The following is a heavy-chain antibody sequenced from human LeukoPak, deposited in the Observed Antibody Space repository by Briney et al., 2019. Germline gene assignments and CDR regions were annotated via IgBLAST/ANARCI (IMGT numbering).Heavy chain of an antibody. V-gene: IGHV1-2*02. Sequence: ASVKVSCKASGYTFTCYYMHWVRQAPGQGLEWMGWINPNSGGTNYAQKFQGRVTMTRDTSISTDYMELSRLRSDDTAVYYCARWRDYYGSGRGVDYWGQGTLVTVSS. D-gene: IGHD3-10*01. CDR2: INPNSGGT. CDR3: ARWRDYYGSGRGVDY. J-gene: IGHJ4*02. CDR1: GYTFTCYY.